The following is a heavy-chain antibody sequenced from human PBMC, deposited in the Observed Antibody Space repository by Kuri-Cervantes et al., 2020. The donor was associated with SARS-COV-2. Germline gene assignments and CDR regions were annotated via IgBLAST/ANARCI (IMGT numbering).Heavy chain of an antibody. Sequence: GGSLRLSCAASGFTVTSNRMSWVRQAPGKGLEWLSVIHSGGNTFSADSVRGRFTISRDSYNNILFLQMDSLRVEDTALYYCARDPGSWGAMDVWGHGAMVTVSP. V-gene: IGHV3-66*01. D-gene: IGHD3-16*01. J-gene: IGHJ3*01. CDR3: ARDPGSWGAMDV. CDR1: GFTVTSNR. CDR2: IHSGGNT.